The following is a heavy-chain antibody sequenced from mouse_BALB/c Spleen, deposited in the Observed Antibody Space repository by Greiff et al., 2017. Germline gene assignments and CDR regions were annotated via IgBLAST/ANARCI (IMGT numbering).Heavy chain of an antibody. CDR2: ISYSGST. J-gene: IGHJ1*01. Sequence: VQLQQSGPGLVKPSQSLSLTCTVTGYSITSDYAWNWIRQFPGNKLEWMGYISYSGSTSYNPSLKSRISITRDTSKNQFFLQLNSVTTEDTATYYCARSGTVDWYFDVWGAGTTVTVSS. V-gene: IGHV3-2*02. CDR1: GYSITSDYA. CDR3: ARSGTVDWYFDV. D-gene: IGHD1-1*01.